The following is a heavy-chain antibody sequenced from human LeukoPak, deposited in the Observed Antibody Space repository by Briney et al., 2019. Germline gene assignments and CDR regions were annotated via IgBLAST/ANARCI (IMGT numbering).Heavy chain of an antibody. CDR1: GGSISTYY. CDR2: IYHSGST. J-gene: IGHJ4*02. D-gene: IGHD3-16*01. V-gene: IGHV4-59*08. CDR3: ARQIDYDYVSGSFHFDH. Sequence: SETLSLTCTVSGGSISTYYWNWIRQPPGKGLEWIGYIYHSGSTNYNPSLKSRVTISVDTSKNQFSLKLSSVTAADTAVCYCARQIDYDYVSGSFHFDHWGQGTLVTVSS.